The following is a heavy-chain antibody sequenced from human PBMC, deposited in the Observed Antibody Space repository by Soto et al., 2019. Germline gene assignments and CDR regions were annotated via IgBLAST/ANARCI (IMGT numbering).Heavy chain of an antibody. J-gene: IGHJ4*02. D-gene: IGHD6-19*01. CDR1: GFTVSSNY. V-gene: IGHV3-64*01. CDR3: ARGFGWLDY. CDR2: ISSNGGST. Sequence: EVQLVESGGGLVQPGGFLRLSCEASGFTVSSNYMTWVRQAPGKGLEYVSAISSNGGSTYYANSVKGRFTISRDNSKNTLYLQMGSLRAEDMAVYYCARGFGWLDYWGQGTLVTVSS.